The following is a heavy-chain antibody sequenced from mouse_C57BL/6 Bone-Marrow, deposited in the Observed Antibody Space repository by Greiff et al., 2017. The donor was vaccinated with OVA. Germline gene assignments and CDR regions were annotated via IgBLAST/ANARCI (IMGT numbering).Heavy chain of an antibody. D-gene: IGHD2-3*01. V-gene: IGHV2-9-1*01. J-gene: IGHJ1*03. CDR2: IWTGGGT. CDR3: ARKGDGYLYWYFDV. Sequence: VKVEESGPGLVAPSQSLSITCTVSGFSLTSYAISWVRQPPGKGLEWLGVIWTGGGTNYNSALKSRLSISKDNSKSQVFLKMNSLQTDDTARYYCARKGDGYLYWYFDVWGTGTTVTVSS. CDR1: GFSLTSYA.